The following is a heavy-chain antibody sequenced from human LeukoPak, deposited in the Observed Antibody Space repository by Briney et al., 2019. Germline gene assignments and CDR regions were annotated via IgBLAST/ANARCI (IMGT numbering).Heavy chain of an antibody. V-gene: IGHV4-34*01. CDR2: INHSGST. D-gene: IGHD2-15*01. CDR3: ASHGVDAEVHWFDP. Sequence: SETLSLTCAVYGGSFSGYYWSWIRQPPGKGLEWIGEINHSGSTNYNPSLKSRVTISVDTSKNQFSLKLSSVTAADTAVYYCASHGVDAEVHWFDPWGQGTLVTVSS. CDR1: GGSFSGYY. J-gene: IGHJ5*02.